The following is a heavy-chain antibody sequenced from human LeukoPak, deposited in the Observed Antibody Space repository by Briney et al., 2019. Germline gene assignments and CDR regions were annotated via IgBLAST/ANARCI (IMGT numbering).Heavy chain of an antibody. D-gene: IGHD3-16*01. CDR1: GESFSGYY. CDR3: ATLRRGGY. J-gene: IGHJ4*02. V-gene: IGHV4-34*01. CDR2: INQSGST. Sequence: SETLSLTCAVYGESFSGYYYSWIRQPPGKGLEWIGEINQSGSTNYNPSLKSRVTISVDTSKNQFSLKLSSVTAAGTAVYYCATLRRGGYWGQGTLVTVSS.